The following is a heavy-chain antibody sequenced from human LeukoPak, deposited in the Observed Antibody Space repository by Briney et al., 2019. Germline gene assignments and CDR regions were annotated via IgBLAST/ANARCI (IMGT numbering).Heavy chain of an antibody. J-gene: IGHJ6*03. D-gene: IGHD3-10*01. V-gene: IGHV1-24*01. Sequence: ASVKVSCKVSGYTLTELSMHWVRQAPGKGLEWMGVSDPEDGETIYAQKFQGRVTMTEDTSTDTAYMELSSLRSEDTAVYYCAKDGPTGITMVRGGYYYYYMDVWGKGTTVTISS. CDR2: SDPEDGET. CDR3: AKDGPTGITMVRGGYYYYYMDV. CDR1: GYTLTELS.